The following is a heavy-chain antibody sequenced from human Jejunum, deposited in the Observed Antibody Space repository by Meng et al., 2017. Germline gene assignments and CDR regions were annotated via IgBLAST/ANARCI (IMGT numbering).Heavy chain of an antibody. J-gene: IGHJ4*02. CDR3: ARGWKYAWFN. CDR1: GGFSSIYW. D-gene: IGHD1-7*01. CDR2: MHQSGSS. Sequence: QGKLQESGPGLVRPSGALSLTCAVSGGFSSIYWWSWLRQPPGKGLEWIGEMHQSGSSNYNPSLKSRLTMSVDESKNHFSLKLNSVTAADTAVYYCARGWKYAWFNWGQGTLVTVSS. V-gene: IGHV4-4*02.